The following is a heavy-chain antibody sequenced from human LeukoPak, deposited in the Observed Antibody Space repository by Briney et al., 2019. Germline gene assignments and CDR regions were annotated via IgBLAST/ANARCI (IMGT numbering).Heavy chain of an antibody. CDR2: INPNSGGT. Sequence: ASVKVSCKASGYTFTSYGISWVRQATGQGLEWMGWINPNSGGTNYAQKFQGRVTMTRDTSISTAYMELSRLRSDDPAVYYCARGDSGYSYCDYWGQGTLVTVSS. D-gene: IGHD3-22*01. V-gene: IGHV1-2*02. J-gene: IGHJ4*02. CDR3: ARGDSGYSYCDY. CDR1: GYTFTSYG.